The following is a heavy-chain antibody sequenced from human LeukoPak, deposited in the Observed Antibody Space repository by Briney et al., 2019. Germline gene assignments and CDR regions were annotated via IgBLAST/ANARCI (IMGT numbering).Heavy chain of an antibody. CDR3: ARRTYYYYMDV. CDR1: GGSISSYY. Sequence: SGTLSLTCTVSGGSISSYYWSWIRQPPGKGLEWIGYIYTSGSTNYNPSLKSRVTISADTSKNQFSLKLSSVTAADTAVYYCARRTYYYYMDVWGKGTTVIVSS. CDR2: IYTSGST. J-gene: IGHJ6*03. V-gene: IGHV4-4*09.